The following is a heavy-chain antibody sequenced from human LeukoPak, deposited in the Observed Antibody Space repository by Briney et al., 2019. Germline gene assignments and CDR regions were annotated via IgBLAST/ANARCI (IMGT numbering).Heavy chain of an antibody. D-gene: IGHD2-2*02. V-gene: IGHV4-39*07. J-gene: IGHJ5*02. CDR2: INHSGST. CDR1: GGSISSGDYY. Sequence: SETLSLTCTVSGGSISSGDYYWSWIRQPPGKGLEWIGEINHSGSTNYNPSLKSRVTISVDTSKNQFSLKLSSVTAADTAVYYCARGFSPIFCSSTSCYKKKGWFDPWGQGTLVTVSS. CDR3: ARGFSPIFCSSTSCYKKKGWFDP.